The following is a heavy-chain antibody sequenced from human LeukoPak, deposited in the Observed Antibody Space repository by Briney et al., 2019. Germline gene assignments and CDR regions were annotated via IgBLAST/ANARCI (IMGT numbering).Heavy chain of an antibody. CDR1: GGSFSGYY. J-gene: IGHJ4*02. V-gene: IGHV4-34*01. CDR2: IKHSGSS. Sequence: SETLSLTCAVCGGSFSGYYWSWIRQPPGKGLEGIGQIKHSGSSDYNPSLKGRVTISVDTSKNQFSLRLTSVTAADTAVYYCARGLGAYGGNSFDSWGQGTLVTVSS. CDR3: ARGLGAYGGNSFDS. D-gene: IGHD4-23*01.